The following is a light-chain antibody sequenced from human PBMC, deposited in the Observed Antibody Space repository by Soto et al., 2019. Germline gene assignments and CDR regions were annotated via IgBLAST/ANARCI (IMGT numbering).Light chain of an antibody. J-gene: IGLJ1*01. Sequence: QSVLTQPASVSGSPGQSITISCTGTSSDVGGYNYVSWYQQHPGKAPKLMIYDVSNRPSGVSNRFSGSKSGNTASLTISGLQPEEEADYYCSSYTSISTLSYVFGTGTKVTVL. CDR2: DVS. CDR3: SSYTSISTLSYV. CDR1: SSDVGGYNY. V-gene: IGLV2-14*01.